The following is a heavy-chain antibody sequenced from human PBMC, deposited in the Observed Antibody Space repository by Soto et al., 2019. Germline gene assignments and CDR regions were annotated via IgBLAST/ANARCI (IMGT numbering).Heavy chain of an antibody. CDR1: GVSITSGSYY. CDR2: RYYSVNT. V-gene: IGHV4-30-4*01. J-gene: IGHJ4*02. Sequence: HVQLQESGPGPVTPSQTLSLSCTVSGVSITSGSYYWIWVRQSPGKGLEWIGYRYYSVNTYYNPSLNGRATVSVDTSNNQFSLKLTSVTAADTAVYYCARGGYDTSGQTFIGWGPDCWGQGTLVTVSS. D-gene: IGHD3-22*01. CDR3: ARGGYDTSGQTFIGWGPDC.